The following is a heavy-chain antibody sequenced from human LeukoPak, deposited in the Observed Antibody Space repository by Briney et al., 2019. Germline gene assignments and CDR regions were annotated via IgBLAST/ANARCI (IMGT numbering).Heavy chain of an antibody. CDR2: IIPILGIA. CDR3: ARDHPVGHSSGWYPFDY. D-gene: IGHD6-13*01. CDR1: GGTFSRYT. V-gene: IGHV1-69*04. J-gene: IGHJ4*02. Sequence: SVKVPCKASGGTFSRYTISWVRQAPGQGLEWMGRIIPILGIANYAQKFQGRVTITADKSTSTAYMELSSLRSEDTAVYYCARDHPVGHSSGWYPFDYWGQGTPVTVSS.